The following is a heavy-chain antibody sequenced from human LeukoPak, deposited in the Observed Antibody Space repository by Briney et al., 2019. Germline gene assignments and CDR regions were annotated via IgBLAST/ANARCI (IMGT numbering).Heavy chain of an antibody. J-gene: IGHJ3*02. CDR1: GFTFSDYY. Sequence: GGSLRLSYAASGFTFSDYYMSWIRQAPGKGLEWVSYISSSGSTIYYADSVKGRFTISRDNAKNSLYLQMNSLRAEDTAVYYCARFNYDSSVPDAFDIWGQGTMVTVSS. CDR3: ARFNYDSSVPDAFDI. V-gene: IGHV3-11*04. D-gene: IGHD3-22*01. CDR2: ISSSGSTI.